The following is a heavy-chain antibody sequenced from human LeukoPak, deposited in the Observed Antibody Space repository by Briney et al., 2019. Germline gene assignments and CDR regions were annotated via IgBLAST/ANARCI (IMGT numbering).Heavy chain of an antibody. CDR2: ISYDGSNK. V-gene: IGHV3-30-3*01. CDR1: GFTFSSYA. D-gene: IGHD6-13*01. J-gene: IGHJ4*02. Sequence: GGSLRLSCAASGFTFSSYAMSWVRQAPGKGLEWVAIISYDGSNKYCADSVKGRFTISRDNSRNTLYLQMNSLRAEDTAVYYCARDRSSRWYYFDFDYWGQGTLVTVSS. CDR3: ARDRSSRWYYFDFDY.